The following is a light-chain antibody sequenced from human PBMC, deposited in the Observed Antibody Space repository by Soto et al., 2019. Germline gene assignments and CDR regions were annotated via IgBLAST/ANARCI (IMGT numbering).Light chain of an antibody. CDR1: QSVLYSSNNKNY. J-gene: IGKJ1*01. CDR2: WAS. V-gene: IGKV4-1*01. Sequence: DIVMTQSPDSLAVSLGERATINCKSSQSVLYSSNNKNYFAWHQQKPGQPPKLLIYWASTRETGVPDRFSGSGSGTDFTLTISNLQAEDVAVYYCQQFYSIPWTFDQGTKVEIK. CDR3: QQFYSIPWT.